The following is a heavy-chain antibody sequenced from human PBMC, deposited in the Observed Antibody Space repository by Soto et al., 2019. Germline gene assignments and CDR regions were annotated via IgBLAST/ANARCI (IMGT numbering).Heavy chain of an antibody. CDR3: ARGGYAKALTIFGVVPHFDY. Sequence: SVKVSCKASGGTFSSYAISWVRQAPGQGLEWMGGIIPIFGTANYAQKFQGRVTITADESTSTAYMELSSLRSEDTAVYYCARGGYAKALTIFGVVPHFDYWGQGTLVTVYS. J-gene: IGHJ4*02. V-gene: IGHV1-69*13. CDR1: GGTFSSYA. D-gene: IGHD3-3*01. CDR2: IIPIFGTA.